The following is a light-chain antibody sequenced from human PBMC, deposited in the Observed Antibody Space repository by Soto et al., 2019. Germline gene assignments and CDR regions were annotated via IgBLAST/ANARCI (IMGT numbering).Light chain of an antibody. J-gene: IGKJ2*01. CDR1: QNVNNNY. V-gene: IGKV3-20*01. CDR2: GAS. CDR3: QQDGSSPGT. Sequence: EIVLTQSPGTLSLSPGERATLSCRASQNVNNNYLAWYQQKPGQAPRLLIRGASSRATGLPDRFSGSGSGTAFTLTISRLEPEDFSVYYCQQDGSSPGTFGQGTKLEIK.